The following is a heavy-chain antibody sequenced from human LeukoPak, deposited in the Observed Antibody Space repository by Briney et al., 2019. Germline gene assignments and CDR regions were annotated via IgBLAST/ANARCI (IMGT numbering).Heavy chain of an antibody. D-gene: IGHD5-24*01. Sequence: EASVTVSCKASGYTFTSYGINWVRQAPGQGLEWMGWISAYNGNTNYAQELQGRVTMTTDTSTTTAYMELRSLRSDDTAVYYCARPQEEDGYNYNWAFDYWGQGTLVTVSS. CDR3: ARPQEEDGYNYNWAFDY. CDR1: GYTFTSYG. CDR2: ISAYNGNT. J-gene: IGHJ4*02. V-gene: IGHV1-18*01.